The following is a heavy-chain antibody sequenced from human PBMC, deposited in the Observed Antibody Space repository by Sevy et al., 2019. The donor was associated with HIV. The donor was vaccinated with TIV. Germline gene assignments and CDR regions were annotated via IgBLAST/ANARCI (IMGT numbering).Heavy chain of an antibody. V-gene: IGHV3-21*01. D-gene: IGHD2-21*02. Sequence: GGSLRLSCAASGFTFSSYSMNWVRQAPGKGLEWVSSISSSSSYIYYADSVKGRFTICRDNAKNSLYLQMNSRRAQDTAVYYCARDLSPFYCGGDCSDGYFDYWGQGTLVTVSS. CDR1: GFTFSSYS. J-gene: IGHJ4*02. CDR3: ARDLSPFYCGGDCSDGYFDY. CDR2: ISSSSSYI.